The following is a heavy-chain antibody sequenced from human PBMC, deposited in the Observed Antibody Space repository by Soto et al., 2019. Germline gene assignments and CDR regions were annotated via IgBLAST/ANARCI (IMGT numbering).Heavy chain of an antibody. CDR2: IYPGDSDT. J-gene: IGHJ6*03. Sequence: PGESLKISCKGSGYSFTSYWIGWVRQMPGKGLEWMGIIYPGDSDTRYSPSFQGQVTISADKSISTAYLHWSSLKASDTAMYYCARLIQYSYYYYYMDVWGKGTTVTVSS. V-gene: IGHV5-51*01. D-gene: IGHD4-4*01. CDR3: ARLIQYSYYYYYMDV. CDR1: GYSFTSYW.